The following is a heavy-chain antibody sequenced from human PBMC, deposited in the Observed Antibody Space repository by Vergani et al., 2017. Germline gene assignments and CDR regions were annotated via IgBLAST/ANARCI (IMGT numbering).Heavy chain of an antibody. V-gene: IGHV1-18*01. Sequence: QVQLVQSGAEVKKPGASVNVSCKASGYTFTSYGISWVRQAPGQGLEWMGWISAYNGNTNYAQKLQGRVTMTTDTSTSTAYMELRSLRSDDTAVYYCARDLYDYGDASPFDPWGQGTLVTVSS. CDR2: ISAYNGNT. CDR3: ARDLYDYGDASPFDP. CDR1: GYTFTSYG. D-gene: IGHD4-17*01. J-gene: IGHJ5*02.